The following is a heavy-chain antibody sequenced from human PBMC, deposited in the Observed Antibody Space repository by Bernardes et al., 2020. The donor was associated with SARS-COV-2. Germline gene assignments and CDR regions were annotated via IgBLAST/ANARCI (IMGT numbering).Heavy chain of an antibody. J-gene: IGHJ6*02. CDR3: VRKRGHDYGMDV. CDR1: GFTVTSYW. V-gene: IGHV3-74*01. Sequence: GGSLRLSCAASGFTVTSYWMHWVRQAPGKGLAWVSRINSDGSDTIYAESVKGRFTISSDRSKNTVYLQMNSLTAEDTAVYYCVRKRGHDYGMDVWGQGTTVTVSS. D-gene: IGHD3-16*01. CDR2: INSDGSDT.